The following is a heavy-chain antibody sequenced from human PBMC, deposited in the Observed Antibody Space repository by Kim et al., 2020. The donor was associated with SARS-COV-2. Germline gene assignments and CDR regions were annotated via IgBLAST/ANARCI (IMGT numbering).Heavy chain of an antibody. Sequence: GGSLRLSCAASGFTFSSYEMNWVRQAPGKGLEWVSYISSSGSTIYYADSVKGRFTISRDNAKNSLYLQMNSLRAEDTAVYYCARAGRFLGYDYYGMDVWGRGTTVTVSS. CDR2: ISSSGSTI. CDR1: GFTFSSYE. D-gene: IGHD3-3*01. CDR3: ARAGRFLGYDYYGMDV. V-gene: IGHV3-48*03. J-gene: IGHJ6*02.